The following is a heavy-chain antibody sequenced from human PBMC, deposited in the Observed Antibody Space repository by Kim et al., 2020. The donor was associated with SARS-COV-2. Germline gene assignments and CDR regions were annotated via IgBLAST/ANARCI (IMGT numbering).Heavy chain of an antibody. CDR1: GGSISSYY. CDR2: IYYSGST. Sequence: SETLSLTCTVSGGSISSYYWSWIRQPPGKGLEWIGYIYYSGSTNYNPSLKSRVTISVDTSKNQFSLKLSSVTAADTAVYYCARLVVRKDYYYGMDVWGQGTTVTVSS. CDR3: ARLVVRKDYYYGMDV. J-gene: IGHJ6*02. V-gene: IGHV4-59*13. D-gene: IGHD2-2*01.